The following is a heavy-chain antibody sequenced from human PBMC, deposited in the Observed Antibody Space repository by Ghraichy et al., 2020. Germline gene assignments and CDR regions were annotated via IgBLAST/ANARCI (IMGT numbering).Heavy chain of an antibody. D-gene: IGHD2-15*01. CDR3: ARGSVAATTNYYYYGMDV. J-gene: IGHJ6*02. CDR2: IYHSGST. CDR1: GGSISSGGYS. Sequence: SLNISCAVSGGSISSGGYSWSWIRQPPGKGLEWIGYIYHSGSTYYKPSLKSRVTISVDRSKNQFSLKLSSVTAADTAVYYCARGSVAATTNYYYYGMDVWGQGTTVTVSS. V-gene: IGHV4-30-2*01.